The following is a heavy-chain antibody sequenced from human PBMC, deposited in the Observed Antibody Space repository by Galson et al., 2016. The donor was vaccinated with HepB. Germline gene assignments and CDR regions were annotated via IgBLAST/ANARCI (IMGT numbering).Heavy chain of an antibody. CDR2: INNNSSTI. J-gene: IGHJ6*02. CDR1: GFIFSSYS. Sequence: SLRLSCAASGFIFSSYSMNWVRQAPGKGLEWVSYINNNSSTIFYADSVKGRFTISRDNAKNSLYMQMNSLRDEDTAVYYCVRSNSGSYLSYYYYGMDVWGQGTTVTVSS. D-gene: IGHD1-26*01. V-gene: IGHV3-48*02. CDR3: VRSNSGSYLSYYYYGMDV.